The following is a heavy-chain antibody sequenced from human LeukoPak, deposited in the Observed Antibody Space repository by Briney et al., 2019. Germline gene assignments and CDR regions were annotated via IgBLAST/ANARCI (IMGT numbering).Heavy chain of an antibody. Sequence: ASVYVTCKASGYTFTCYYMPWVRPAPGQGLEWMGWNNTNSGGTNYAQKFQGRVRMTRDTSITTAYMELSRLRCNDTAVYYGAGDAGYGGNSPGCYWGQGTLVTVSS. CDR2: NNTNSGGT. J-gene: IGHJ4*02. CDR3: AGDAGYGGNSPGCY. V-gene: IGHV1-2*02. CDR1: GYTFTCYY. D-gene: IGHD4-23*01.